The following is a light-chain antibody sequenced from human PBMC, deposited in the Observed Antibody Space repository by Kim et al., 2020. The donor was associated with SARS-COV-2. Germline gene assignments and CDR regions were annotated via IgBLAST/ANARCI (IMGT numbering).Light chain of an antibody. J-gene: IGLJ2*01. Sequence: VSPGQTASITCAGDKLGDKYACWYQQKPGQSPVLVIYQDSKRPSGIPERFSGSNSGNTATLTISGTQAMDEADYYCQAWDSSTVVFGGGTQLSVL. CDR3: QAWDSSTVV. CDR2: QDS. V-gene: IGLV3-1*01. CDR1: KLGDKY.